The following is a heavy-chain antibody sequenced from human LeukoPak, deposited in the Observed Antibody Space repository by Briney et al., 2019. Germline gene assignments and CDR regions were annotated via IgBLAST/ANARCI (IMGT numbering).Heavy chain of an antibody. Sequence: SETLSLTCTVSGYSISSGYYWGWIRQPPGKGLEWIGSIYHSGSTYYNPSLKSRVTISVDTSKNQFSLKLSSVTAADTAVYYCARGDYFSMGFDYWGQGTLVTVSS. CDR3: ARGDYFSMGFDY. CDR2: IYHSGST. J-gene: IGHJ4*02. CDR1: GYSISSGYY. V-gene: IGHV4-38-2*02. D-gene: IGHD2/OR15-2a*01.